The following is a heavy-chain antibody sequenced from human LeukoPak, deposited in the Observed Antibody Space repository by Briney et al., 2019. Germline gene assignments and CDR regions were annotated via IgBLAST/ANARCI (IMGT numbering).Heavy chain of an antibody. CDR2: ITWNGGTI. CDR1: GFSFDDFA. V-gene: IGHV3-9*01. D-gene: IGHD3-10*01. Sequence: GGSLRLSCAASGFSFDDFAMHWVRQAPGKGLKWVSGITWNGGTIDYADSVKGRFTISRDNAKNSLYLQMNSLRAEDTALYYCATRYASGPIADYWGQGTLVTVSS. J-gene: IGHJ4*02. CDR3: ATRYASGPIADY.